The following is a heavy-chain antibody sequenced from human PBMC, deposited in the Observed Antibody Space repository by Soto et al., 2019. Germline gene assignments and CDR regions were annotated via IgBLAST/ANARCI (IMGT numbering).Heavy chain of an antibody. V-gene: IGHV3-74*01. CDR3: ARSYYDFWSGYPNPFDY. Sequence: EVPLVESGGGLVQPGGSLRLSCAASGFTFSSYWMHWVRQAPGKGLVWVSRINSDGSSTSYADSVKGRFTISRDNAKNTLYLQMNSLRAEDTAVYYCARSYYDFWSGYPNPFDYWGQGTLVTVSS. CDR2: INSDGSST. J-gene: IGHJ4*02. CDR1: GFTFSSYW. D-gene: IGHD3-3*01.